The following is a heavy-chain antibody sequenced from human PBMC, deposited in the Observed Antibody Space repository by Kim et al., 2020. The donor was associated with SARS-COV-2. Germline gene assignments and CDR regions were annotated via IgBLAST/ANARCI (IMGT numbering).Heavy chain of an antibody. Sequence: SVKVSCKASGGTFSSYAISWVRQAPGQGLEWMGGIIPIFGTANYAQKFQGRVTITADESTSTAYMELSSLRSEDTAVYYCARGDYLKRITMMYNWFDPWGQGTLVTVSS. J-gene: IGHJ5*02. CDR2: IIPIFGTA. CDR3: ARGDYLKRITMMYNWFDP. D-gene: IGHD3-22*01. CDR1: GGTFSSYA. V-gene: IGHV1-69*13.